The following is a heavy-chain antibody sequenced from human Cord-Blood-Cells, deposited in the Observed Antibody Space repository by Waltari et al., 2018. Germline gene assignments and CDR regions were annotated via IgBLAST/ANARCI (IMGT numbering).Heavy chain of an antibody. CDR3: ARDPSYGSGSYYFQH. V-gene: IGHV1-2*02. CDR2: INPNRGGT. CDR1: GYTFTGYY. D-gene: IGHD3-10*01. J-gene: IGHJ1*01. Sequence: QVQLVQSGAEVKKPGASVKVSCKASGYTFTGYYMHWVRQAPGQGLEWMGWINPNRGGTNYEQKFQGRVTMTRDTSISTAYMELSRLRSDDTAVYYCARDPSYGSGSYYFQHWGQDTLVTVSS.